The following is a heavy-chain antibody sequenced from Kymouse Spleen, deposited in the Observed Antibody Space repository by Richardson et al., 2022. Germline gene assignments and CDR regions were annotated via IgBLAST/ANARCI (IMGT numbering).Heavy chain of an antibody. J-gene: IGHJ4*02. CDR2: ISYDGSNK. V-gene: IGHV3-30*18. Sequence: QVQLVESGGGVVQPGRSLRLSCAASGFTFSSYGMHWVRQAPGKGLEWVAVISYDGSNKYYADSVKGRFTISRDNSKNTLYLQMNSLRAEDTAVYYCAKIAAAGPFDYWGQGTLVTVSS. CDR1: GFTFSSYG. CDR3: AKIAAAGPFDY. D-gene: IGHD6-13*01.